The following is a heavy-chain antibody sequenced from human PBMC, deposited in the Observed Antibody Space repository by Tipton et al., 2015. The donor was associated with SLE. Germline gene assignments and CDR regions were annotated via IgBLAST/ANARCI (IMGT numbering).Heavy chain of an antibody. CDR2: ISAYNGNA. CDR3: ARENGDY. D-gene: IGHD1-1*01. CDR1: GYTFTNFV. V-gene: IGHV1-18*01. Sequence: QLVQSGGEVKRPGASVKVSCKASGYTFTNFVISWVRQAPGQGLEWMGWISAYNGNANYAQKLQGRVSMTTDTSTNTAYMEVRSLRSDDTAVYYCARENGDYWGQGTLVTVSS. J-gene: IGHJ4*02.